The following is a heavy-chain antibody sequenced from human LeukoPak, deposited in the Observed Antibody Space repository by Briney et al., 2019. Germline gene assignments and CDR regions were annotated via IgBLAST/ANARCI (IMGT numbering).Heavy chain of an antibody. Sequence: PSETLSLTCTVSGGSISSYYWSWIRQPPGKGLEWIGYIYYSGSTNYNPSLKSRVTISVDTSKNQFSLKLSSVTAADTAVYYCARVTGRATTVTTEANFDYWGQGTLVTVSS. CDR3: ARVTGRATTVTTEANFDY. J-gene: IGHJ4*02. CDR2: IYYSGST. CDR1: GGSISSYY. D-gene: IGHD4-11*01. V-gene: IGHV4-59*01.